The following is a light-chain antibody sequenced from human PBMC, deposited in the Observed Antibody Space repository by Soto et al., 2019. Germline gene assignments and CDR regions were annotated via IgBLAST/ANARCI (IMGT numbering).Light chain of an antibody. CDR3: GTWDSSLSAVV. CDR1: SSNIGTYY. Sequence: QSVLTQPPSVSAAPGQKVAISCSGSSSNIGTYYVSWYQHVPGAAPKLLIYDNNERPSGIPDRFSGSKSGTSATLGISGLQTEDEAEYNCGTWDSSLSAVVFGGGTKLTVL. CDR2: DNN. V-gene: IGLV1-51*01. J-gene: IGLJ2*01.